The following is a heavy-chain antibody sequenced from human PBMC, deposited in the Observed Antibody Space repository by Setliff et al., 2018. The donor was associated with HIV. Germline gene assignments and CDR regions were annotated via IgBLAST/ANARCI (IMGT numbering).Heavy chain of an antibody. D-gene: IGHD3-10*01. V-gene: IGHV1-69*10. CDR3: AGPRGDEAFDI. CDR2: IISILEIT. J-gene: IGHJ3*02. CDR1: GGTSSTHA. Sequence: SVKVSCKVSGGTSSTHAMNWVRQAPGQGLEWIGQIISILEITDYAQKLQGRVTITADGPTNTFYMELSGLRSDDTAVYYCAGPRGDEAFDIWGQGTMVTVSS.